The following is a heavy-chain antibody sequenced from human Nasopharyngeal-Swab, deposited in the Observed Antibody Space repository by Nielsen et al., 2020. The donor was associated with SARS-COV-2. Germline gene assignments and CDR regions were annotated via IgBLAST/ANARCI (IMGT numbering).Heavy chain of an antibody. CDR1: GGSFSGYY. CDR3: ARGYYDRARDY. CDR2: INHSGST. J-gene: IGHJ4*02. V-gene: IGHV4-34*01. D-gene: IGHD3-22*01. Sequence: SETLSPTCAVYGGSFSGYYWSWIRQPPGKGLEWIGEINHSGSTNYNPSLKSRVTISVDTSKNQFSLKLSSVTAADTAVYYCARGYYDRARDYWGQGTLVTVSS.